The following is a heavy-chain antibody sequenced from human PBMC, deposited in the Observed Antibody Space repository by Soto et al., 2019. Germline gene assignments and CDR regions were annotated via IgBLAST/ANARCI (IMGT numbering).Heavy chain of an antibody. CDR3: ARGIPFNVDTAMAPRYYFDY. CDR1: GGSFSGYY. D-gene: IGHD5-18*01. J-gene: IGHJ4*02. V-gene: IGHV4-34*01. CDR2: VNHSGST. Sequence: SETLSLTCAVYGGSFSGYYWSWIRQPPGKGLEWIGEVNHSGSTNYNPSLKSRVTISVDTSKNQFSLKLSSVTAADTAVYYCARGIPFNVDTAMAPRYYFDYWGQGTLVTVSS.